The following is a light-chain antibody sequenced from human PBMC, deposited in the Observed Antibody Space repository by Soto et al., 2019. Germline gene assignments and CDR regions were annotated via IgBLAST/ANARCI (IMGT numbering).Light chain of an antibody. CDR1: SSDVGTYDR. J-gene: IGLJ2*01. CDR2: EVQ. Sequence: QSALTQPPSVSGSPGQSVTISCIGSSSDVGTYDRVSWYQAPPGTAPKLIIYEVQYRPSGVPDRFSGSKSGNTASLTISGLQAEDEADYYCSSYAASTTLLFGGGTKLTVL. V-gene: IGLV2-18*02. CDR3: SSYAASTTLL.